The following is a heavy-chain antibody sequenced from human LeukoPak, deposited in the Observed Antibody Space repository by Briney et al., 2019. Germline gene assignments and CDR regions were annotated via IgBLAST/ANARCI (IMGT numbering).Heavy chain of an antibody. D-gene: IGHD3-3*01. V-gene: IGHV3-23*01. CDR1: GFTFSSHA. Sequence: GGSLRLSCAASGFTFSSHAMNWVRQAPGKGLEWVSAISGSGGSTYYADSVKGRFTISRDNSKNTLYLQMNSLRAEDTAVYYCAKVRAIFGVAIIPPMSWGQGTLVTVSS. J-gene: IGHJ4*02. CDR2: ISGSGGST. CDR3: AKVRAIFGVAIIPPMS.